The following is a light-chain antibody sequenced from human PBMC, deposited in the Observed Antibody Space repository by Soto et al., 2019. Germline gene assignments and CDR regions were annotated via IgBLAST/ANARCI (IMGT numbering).Light chain of an antibody. CDR2: EVS. J-gene: IGLJ2*01. CDR3: SSYTSSSTPVV. Sequence: QSALTQPASVSGSPGQSITISCTGTSSDVGGYNYVSWYQQHPGKAPKLMIYEVSNRPSGVSNRFSGSKSGNTDSLTISGLQAEDEADYYCSSYTSSSTPVVFGGGTKLTV. CDR1: SSDVGGYNY. V-gene: IGLV2-14*01.